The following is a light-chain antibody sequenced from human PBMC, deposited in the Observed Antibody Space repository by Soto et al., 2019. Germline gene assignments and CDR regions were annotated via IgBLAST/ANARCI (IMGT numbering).Light chain of an antibody. CDR3: QQYSTYWT. V-gene: IGKV1-5*03. CDR1: QSISSW. Sequence: DIQMTQSPSTLSAFVGDRVTITCRASQSISSWLAWYQQKPGKAPKVLIYKASSLESGVPSMFSGSGSGTEFTLTISSLQPDDVATYYCQQYSTYWTFGQGTKVEIK. J-gene: IGKJ1*01. CDR2: KAS.